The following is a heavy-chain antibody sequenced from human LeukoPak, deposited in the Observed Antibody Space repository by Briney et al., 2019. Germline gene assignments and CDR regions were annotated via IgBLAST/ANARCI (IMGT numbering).Heavy chain of an antibody. CDR1: GFSFDYYA. D-gene: IGHD3-16*01. V-gene: IGHV3-9*03. Sequence: GKSLRLSCAASGFSFDYYAMHWVRQAPGRGLEWVSGISWNGRSIYYADSVEGRFTISRDNTRKSLNLQMDSLKTEDMGIYYCAKGGMGFSDYVWGAAVPSYFDSWGQGALVTVSS. CDR3: AKGGMGFSDYVWGAAVPSYFDS. J-gene: IGHJ4*02. CDR2: ISWNGRSI.